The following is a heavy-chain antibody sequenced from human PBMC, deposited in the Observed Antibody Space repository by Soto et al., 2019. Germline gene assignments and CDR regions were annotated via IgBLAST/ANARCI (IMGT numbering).Heavy chain of an antibody. D-gene: IGHD3-3*01. Sequence: QVQLQESGPGLLKPSETLSLTCTISGGSVSTYYWSWIRQPPGKELEWIGLMSYSGNTNYNPSLKSRVAMAVDTSKNQFSLTLSSVTAADTAVYYCARDGVGPFDYWGQGTLVTVSS. CDR2: MSYSGNT. V-gene: IGHV4-59*02. J-gene: IGHJ4*02. CDR1: GGSVSTYY. CDR3: ARDGVGPFDY.